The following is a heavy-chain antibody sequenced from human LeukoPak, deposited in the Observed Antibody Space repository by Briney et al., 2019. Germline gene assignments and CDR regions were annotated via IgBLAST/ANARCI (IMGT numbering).Heavy chain of an antibody. CDR2: INHSGST. CDR1: GGSFSGYY. D-gene: IGHD6-13*01. V-gene: IGHV4-34*01. J-gene: IGHJ4*02. Sequence: PSETLSLTCAVYGGSFSGYYWSWIRQPPGKGLEWIGEINHSGSTNYNPSLKSRVTISVDTSKNQFSLKLSSVTAADTAVYYCARHWGSSWYLRTPAFGYWGQGTLVTVSS. CDR3: ARHWGSSWYLRTPAFGY.